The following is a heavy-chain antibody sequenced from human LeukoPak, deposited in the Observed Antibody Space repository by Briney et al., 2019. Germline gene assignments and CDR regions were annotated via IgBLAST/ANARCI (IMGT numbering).Heavy chain of an antibody. Sequence: SQTLSLTCTVSGGSISSGDYYWSWIRQPPGKGLEWIGYIYYSGSTYYNPSLKSRVTISVDTSKNQFSLKLSSVTAADTAVYYCARGVYDSSGSDWYFDLWGRGTLVTVSS. CDR2: IYYSGST. CDR1: GGSISSGDYY. D-gene: IGHD3-22*01. J-gene: IGHJ2*01. V-gene: IGHV4-30-4*01. CDR3: ARGVYDSSGSDWYFDL.